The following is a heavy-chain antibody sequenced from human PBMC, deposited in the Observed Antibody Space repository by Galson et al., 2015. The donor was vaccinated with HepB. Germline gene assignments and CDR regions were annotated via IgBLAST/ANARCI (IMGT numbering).Heavy chain of an antibody. CDR2: ISSNGYMI. CDR1: GFTFGAYE. J-gene: IGHJ4*02. Sequence: SLILSCAASGFTFGAYEMNWVRQAPGKGLEWISYISSNGYMIYYAESVKGRFTVSRDNARDSLYLQMNSLRVEDTAVYYCVRDDAIWSWYFDSWGQGILVTVSS. D-gene: IGHD3-10*01. V-gene: IGHV3-48*03. CDR3: VRDDAIWSWYFDS.